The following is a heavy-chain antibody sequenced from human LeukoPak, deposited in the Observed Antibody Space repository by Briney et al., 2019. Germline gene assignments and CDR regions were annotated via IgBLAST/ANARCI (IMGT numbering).Heavy chain of an antibody. CDR2: LSGSGGST. V-gene: IGHV3-23*01. CDR3: AKDRGDIVVVVAASRY. D-gene: IGHD2-15*01. Sequence: GGSLRLSCAASGFTFSSYAMNWVRQAPGKGLEWVSSLSGSGGSTYYADSVKGRFTISRDNSKKMVYLEMNSLRAEDTAVYYCAKDRGDIVVVVAASRYWGQGALVTVS. CDR1: GFTFSSYA. J-gene: IGHJ4*02.